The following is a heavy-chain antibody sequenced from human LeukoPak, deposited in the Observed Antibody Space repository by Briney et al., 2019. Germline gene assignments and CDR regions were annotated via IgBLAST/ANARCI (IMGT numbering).Heavy chain of an antibody. CDR2: IYFGGTT. CDR3: ARAIAVTPWYFDL. D-gene: IGHD6-19*01. J-gene: IGHJ2*01. Sequence: GGSLRLSCAASGFTVSSNYMTWVRQAPGQGLEWVSVIYFGGTTYYADSVKGRFTISRDNSKNTVYLQMNSLRAEDTAVYYCARAIAVTPWYFDLWGRGTLVTVSS. CDR1: GFTVSSNY. V-gene: IGHV3-53*01.